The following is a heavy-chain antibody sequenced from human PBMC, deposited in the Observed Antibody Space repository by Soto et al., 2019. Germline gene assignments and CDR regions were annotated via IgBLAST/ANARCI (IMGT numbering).Heavy chain of an antibody. V-gene: IGHV4-38-2*02. CDR1: GYSISSGYY. Sequence: LSLTCAVSGYSISSGYYWGWIRQPPGKGLEWIGSIYHSGSTYYNPSLKSRVTISVDTSKNQFSLKLSSVTAADTAVYYCARDTMHYDFWSGYQYYYYYGMDVWGQGTTVTVSS. J-gene: IGHJ6*02. D-gene: IGHD3-3*01. CDR3: ARDTMHYDFWSGYQYYYYYGMDV. CDR2: IYHSGST.